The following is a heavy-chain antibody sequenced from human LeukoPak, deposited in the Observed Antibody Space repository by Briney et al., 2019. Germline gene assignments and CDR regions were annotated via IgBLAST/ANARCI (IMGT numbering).Heavy chain of an antibody. CDR3: ARYDYRNNGLGYKY. CDR1: GFSLSDTGMG. V-gene: IGHV2-5*01. CDR2: IYLNDNK. Sequence: SGPTLANPTQTLTLTCTFSGFSLSDTGMGVGWIRQPPGKALESHAVIYLNDNKGDSPSLKIRLTITKDTAKHQVVLTMTKMDLVDTATYYCARYDYRNNGLGYKYWGQGTVVSVSS. D-gene: IGHD4-11*01. J-gene: IGHJ4*02.